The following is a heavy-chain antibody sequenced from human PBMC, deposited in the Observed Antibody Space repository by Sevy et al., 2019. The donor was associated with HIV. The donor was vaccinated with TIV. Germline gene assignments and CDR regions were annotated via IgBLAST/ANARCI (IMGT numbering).Heavy chain of an antibody. CDR3: ARESSEPVGHDAFDI. CDR1: GFTVSSNY. CDR2: IYSGGST. J-gene: IGHJ3*02. V-gene: IGHV3-53*01. D-gene: IGHD1-26*01. Sequence: GGSLRLSCAASGFTVSSNYMSWVRQAPGKGLEWVSVIYSGGSTYYADSVKGRFTISRDNSKNTRYLQMNSLRAEDTAVYYCARESSEPVGHDAFDIWGQGTMVTVSS.